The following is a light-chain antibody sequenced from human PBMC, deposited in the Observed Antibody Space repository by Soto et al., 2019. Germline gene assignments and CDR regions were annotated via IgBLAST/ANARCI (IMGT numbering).Light chain of an antibody. Sequence: EVVLTQSPGTLSLSPGERATLSCRASQTVSNYLAWYQQKPGQAPRLLIYAASDRATGIPDRFSGSGYGTEFPLTISRLEPEDFAVYYCQHYGDSRTFGQGTKVEMK. V-gene: IGKV3-20*01. CDR1: QTVSNY. CDR3: QHYGDSRT. CDR2: AAS. J-gene: IGKJ1*01.